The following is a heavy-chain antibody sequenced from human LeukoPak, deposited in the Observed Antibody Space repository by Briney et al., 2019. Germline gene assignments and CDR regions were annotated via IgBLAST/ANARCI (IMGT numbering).Heavy chain of an antibody. CDR2: ISGSGGST. CDR3: ARNILFAFDI. V-gene: IGHV3-23*01. Sequence: GGSLRLSCAASGFTFSSSAMIWVRQAPGKGLEWVSSISGSGGSTYYADSVKGRFTISRVNPKNTLYLQVNSLRAEDTAMYYCARNILFAFDIWGQGTMVTVSS. D-gene: IGHD2/OR15-2a*01. CDR1: GFTFSSSA. J-gene: IGHJ3*02.